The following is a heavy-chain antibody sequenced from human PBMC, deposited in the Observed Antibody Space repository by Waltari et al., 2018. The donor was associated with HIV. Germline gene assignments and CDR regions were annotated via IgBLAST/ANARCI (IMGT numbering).Heavy chain of an antibody. CDR1: GGTCISYN. CDR3: ARAAQHPGESRIPHFDN. CDR2: MNPNSGNT. J-gene: IGHJ4*02. V-gene: IGHV1-8*01. Sequence: QVQLLGSGDGEREARASGQASCITPGGTCISYNNNCVRQPTRQGLEWMGWMNPNSGNTGYAQKFQGRVTMTRNTSISTAYMELSSLRSEDTAVYYCARAAQHPGESRIPHFDNWGQGTLVTVSS.